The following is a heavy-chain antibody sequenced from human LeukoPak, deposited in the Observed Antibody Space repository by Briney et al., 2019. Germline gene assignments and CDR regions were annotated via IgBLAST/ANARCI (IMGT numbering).Heavy chain of an antibody. CDR3: ASPVLGTYYDYVWGSYRI. J-gene: IGHJ4*02. CDR1: GYSISSGYY. CDR2: IYHSGST. V-gene: IGHV4-38-2*02. Sequence: PSETLSLTCTVSGYSISSGYYWGWIRQPPRRGLEWIGSIYHSGSTYYNPSLKSRVTISVDTSKNQFSLKLSSVTAADTAVYYCASPVLGTYYDYVWGSYRIWGQGTLVTVSS. D-gene: IGHD3-16*02.